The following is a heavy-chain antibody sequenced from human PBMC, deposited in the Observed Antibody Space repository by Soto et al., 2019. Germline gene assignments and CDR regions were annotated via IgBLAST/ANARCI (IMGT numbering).Heavy chain of an antibody. J-gene: IGHJ3*01. Sequence: QLVESGGGLVQPGRSLRLSCAASGFTFDDYAMHWVRQAPGKGLEWVSGISWSGANMAYADSVKGRFITSRDNVKNSLYLQVNSLRVEDTALYHCVKVSYSSLTTLGSAFDVWGQGTMVTVS. V-gene: IGHV3-9*01. CDR2: ISWSGANM. CDR3: VKVSYSSLTTLGSAFDV. CDR1: GFTFDDYA. D-gene: IGHD4-4*01.